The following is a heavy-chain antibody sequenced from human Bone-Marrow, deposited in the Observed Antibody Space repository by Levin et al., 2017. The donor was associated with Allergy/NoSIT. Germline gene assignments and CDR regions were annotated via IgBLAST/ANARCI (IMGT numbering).Heavy chain of an antibody. D-gene: IGHD3-22*01. J-gene: IGHJ4*02. CDR3: AREAYFYDSTTYYTPIDC. Sequence: SGGSLRLSCAASGFTFTDYYMSWIRQAPGKGLEWVSYISGSATSVYYADSVKGRFTISRDNAKKSLYLQMNSLRAEDTAIYYCAREAYFYDSTTYYTPIDCWGQGTLVTVSS. CDR2: ISGSATSV. V-gene: IGHV3-11*01. CDR1: GFTFTDYY.